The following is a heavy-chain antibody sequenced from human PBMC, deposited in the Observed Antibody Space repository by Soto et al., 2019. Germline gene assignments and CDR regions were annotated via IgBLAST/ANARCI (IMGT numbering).Heavy chain of an antibody. J-gene: IGHJ4*02. V-gene: IGHV3-33*01. CDR1: ELNIIAYG. Sequence: AAELNIIAYGGLWLSKTTGKGLEWVAVIWYDGSNKYYADSVKGRFTISRDNSKNTLYLQMNSLRAEDTAVYYCARDYDSSGYPRYYFDYWGQGTLVTVSS. CDR2: IWYDGSNK. D-gene: IGHD3-22*01. CDR3: ARDYDSSGYPRYYFDY.